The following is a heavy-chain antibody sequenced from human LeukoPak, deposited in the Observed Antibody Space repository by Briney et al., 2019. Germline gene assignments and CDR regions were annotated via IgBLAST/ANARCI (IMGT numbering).Heavy chain of an antibody. CDR2: IGTAGDT. CDR3: VRDARERGFAS. J-gene: IGHJ4*02. Sequence: GGSLRLSCAASGFTFSSYDMRWVRQIKGKGLEWVSAIGTAGDTYYAGSVKGRFTISREDARNSLYLQVNNLRVGDTAVYYCVRDARERGFASWGQGTLVTVSS. D-gene: IGHD3-3*01. V-gene: IGHV3-13*01. CDR1: GFTFSSYD.